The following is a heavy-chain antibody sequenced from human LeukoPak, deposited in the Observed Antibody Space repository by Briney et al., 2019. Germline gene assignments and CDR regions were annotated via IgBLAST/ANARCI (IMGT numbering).Heavy chain of an antibody. CDR3: ARIGSSSWYPNYNWFDP. V-gene: IGHV5-51*01. J-gene: IGHJ5*02. CDR2: IYPGDSDT. CDR1: GYSFTSYW. D-gene: IGHD6-13*01. Sequence: GESLKISCKGSGYSFTSYWIGWVRQMPGEGLEWMGIIYPGDSDTRYSPSFQGQVTISADKSISTAYLQWSSLKASDTATYYCARIGSSSWYPNYNWFDPWGQGTLVTVSS.